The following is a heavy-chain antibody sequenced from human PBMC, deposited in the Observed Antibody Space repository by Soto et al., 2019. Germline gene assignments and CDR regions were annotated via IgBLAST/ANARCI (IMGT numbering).Heavy chain of an antibody. J-gene: IGHJ4*02. D-gene: IGHD1-26*01. CDR2: IIPIFGTA. Sequence: QVQLVQSGAEVKKPGSSVKVSCKASGGTFSSYSINWVRQAPGQGLEWMGEIIPIFGTANYAQKFQGRVTITADESTTTAYMALSSLRSEGTAGYYCARDGGRHAGGIDYWGQGTLGTVSS. CDR1: GGTFSSYS. V-gene: IGHV1-69*01. CDR3: ARDGGRHAGGIDY.